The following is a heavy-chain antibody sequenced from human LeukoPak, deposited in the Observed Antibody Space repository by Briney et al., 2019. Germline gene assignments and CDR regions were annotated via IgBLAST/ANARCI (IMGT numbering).Heavy chain of an antibody. CDR3: ARDSFGVRGFDH. J-gene: IGHJ4*02. V-gene: IGHV1-46*01. Sequence: ASGKGSCQASGFTFISFYIPWVRPASGEGFEWMGIVDPSGDIATYAQKFQGRVTLTTDTSTSTFYMELSSLRSEDTAIYYCARDSFGVRGFDHWGQGTPVTVSS. CDR1: GFTFISFY. CDR2: VDPSGDIA. D-gene: IGHD3-10*01.